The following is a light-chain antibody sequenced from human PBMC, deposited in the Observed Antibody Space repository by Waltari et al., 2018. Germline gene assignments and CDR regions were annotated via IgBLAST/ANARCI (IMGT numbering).Light chain of an antibody. CDR3: MQTIQVPYT. CDR2: DAS. Sequence: EIVLTQSPAPRSLPPGEGATLSSMASQSVSSYLARYQQNPGQAPRLLLYDASKMATGIPARFSGSGSGTDFTLKISLVEAEDVGVYYCMQTIQVPYTFGQGTKLEIK. J-gene: IGKJ2*01. CDR1: QSVSSY. V-gene: IGKV3-11*01.